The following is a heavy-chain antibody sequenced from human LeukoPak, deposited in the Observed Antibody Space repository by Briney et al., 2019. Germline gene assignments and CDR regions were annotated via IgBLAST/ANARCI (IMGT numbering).Heavy chain of an antibody. V-gene: IGHV3-23*01. Sequence: PGGSLRLSCAASGFTFSSYAMSWVRQAPGKGLEWVSAISGSGGSTYYADSVKGRFTISRDNSKNTLYLQMNSLRAEDTAVYYCAKDYYYDSSGPGLSYYFDYWGQGTLVTVSS. CDR1: GFTFSSYA. CDR3: AKDYYYDSSGPGLSYYFDY. J-gene: IGHJ4*02. CDR2: ISGSGGST. D-gene: IGHD3-22*01.